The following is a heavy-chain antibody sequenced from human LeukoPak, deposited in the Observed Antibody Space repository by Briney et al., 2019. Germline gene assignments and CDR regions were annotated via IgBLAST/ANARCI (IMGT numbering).Heavy chain of an antibody. V-gene: IGHV4-38-2*02. J-gene: IGHJ4*02. Sequence: PSETLSLTCTVSGGSISSYYWGWIRQPPGKGLEWIGSIYHSGSTYYNPSLKSRVTISVDTSKNQFSLKLSSVTAADTAVYYCARDIAAAEHYFDYWGQGTLVTVSS. CDR1: GGSISSYY. CDR2: IYHSGST. CDR3: ARDIAAAEHYFDY. D-gene: IGHD6-13*01.